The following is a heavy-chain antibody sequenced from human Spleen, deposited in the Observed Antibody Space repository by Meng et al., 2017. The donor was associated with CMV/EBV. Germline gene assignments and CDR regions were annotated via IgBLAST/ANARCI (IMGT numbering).Heavy chain of an antibody. Sequence: SETLSLTCTVSGGSVSSGSYYWSWIRQPPGKGLEWIGYIYYSGSTNYNPSLKSRVTISVVTSKNQFSLNLSSVTAADTAVYYCAGKRYYDFNSWFDPWGQGTLVTVSS. CDR3: AGKRYYDFNSWFDP. D-gene: IGHD3-3*01. J-gene: IGHJ5*02. CDR2: IYYSGST. CDR1: GGSVSSGSYY. V-gene: IGHV4-61*01.